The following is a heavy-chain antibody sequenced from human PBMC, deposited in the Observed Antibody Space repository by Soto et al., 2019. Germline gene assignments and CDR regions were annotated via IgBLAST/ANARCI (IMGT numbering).Heavy chain of an antibody. J-gene: IGHJ6*03. Sequence: PSETLSLTCAVYGGSFSGYYWSWIRQPPGKGLEWIGEINHSGSTNYNPSLKSRVTISVDTSKNQFSLKLSSVTAADTAVYYCARGATMVRGVRPNYYYYYMGVWGKGTTVTVSS. V-gene: IGHV4-34*01. D-gene: IGHD3-10*01. CDR3: ARGATMVRGVRPNYYYYYMGV. CDR2: INHSGST. CDR1: GGSFSGYY.